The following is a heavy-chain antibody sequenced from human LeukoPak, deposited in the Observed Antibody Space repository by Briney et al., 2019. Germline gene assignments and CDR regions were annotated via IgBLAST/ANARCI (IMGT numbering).Heavy chain of an antibody. J-gene: IGHJ6*03. Sequence: GGSLRLSCAASGFTFSSYGMSWVRQAPGKGLEWVSAISGSGGSTYYADSVKGRFTISRDNSKNTLYLQMNSLRAEDTAVYYCAKDDVAAFATGYMDVWGKGTTVTVSS. V-gene: IGHV3-23*01. D-gene: IGHD6-6*01. CDR3: AKDDVAAFATGYMDV. CDR2: ISGSGGST. CDR1: GFTFSSYG.